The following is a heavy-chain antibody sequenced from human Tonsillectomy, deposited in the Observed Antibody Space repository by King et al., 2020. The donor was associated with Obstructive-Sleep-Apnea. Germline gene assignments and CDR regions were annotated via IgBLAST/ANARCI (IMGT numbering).Heavy chain of an antibody. Sequence: VQLVESGGGLVQPGGSLKLSCAASGFTFSGSAMHWVRQASGKGLEWVGRIRSKANSYATAYAASVKGRFTISRVDSKNTAYLQMNSLKTEDTAVYYCTRPLANWGLGDSWFDPWGQGTLVTVSS. CDR1: GFTFSGSA. V-gene: IGHV3-73*02. CDR3: TRPLANWGLGDSWFDP. J-gene: IGHJ5*02. D-gene: IGHD7-27*01. CDR2: IRSKANSYAT.